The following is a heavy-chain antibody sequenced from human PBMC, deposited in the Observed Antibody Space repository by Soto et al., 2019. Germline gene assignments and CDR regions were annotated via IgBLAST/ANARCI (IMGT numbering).Heavy chain of an antibody. D-gene: IGHD2-2*01. J-gene: IGHJ6*03. Sequence: GGSLRLSCAASGFTFSSYSMNWVRQAPGKGLEWVSYISSSSSTIYYADSVKGRFTISRDNAKNSLYLQMNSLRAEDTAVYYCARDHCSSTGSYGAQNYYYYYMDVWGKGTTVTVSS. V-gene: IGHV3-48*01. CDR3: ARDHCSSTGSYGAQNYYYYYMDV. CDR1: GFTFSSYS. CDR2: ISSSSSTI.